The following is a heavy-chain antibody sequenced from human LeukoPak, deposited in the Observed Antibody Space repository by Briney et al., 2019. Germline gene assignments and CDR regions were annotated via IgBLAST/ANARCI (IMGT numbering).Heavy chain of an antibody. J-gene: IGHJ4*02. Sequence: GGSLRLSCEASGFTFSSYSMNWVRQAPGKGLEWVSSISSSSSYIYYADSVKGRFTVSRDNAKNSLYLQMNSLRAEDTAVYYCARDRGVQLWCDFDYWGQGTLVTVSS. CDR1: GFTFSSYS. V-gene: IGHV3-21*01. CDR3: ARDRGVQLWCDFDY. CDR2: ISSSSSYI. D-gene: IGHD5-18*01.